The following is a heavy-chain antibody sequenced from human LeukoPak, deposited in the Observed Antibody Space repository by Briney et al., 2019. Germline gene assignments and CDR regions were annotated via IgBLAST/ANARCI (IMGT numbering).Heavy chain of an antibody. D-gene: IGHD2-2*01. CDR1: GFTFSSYG. V-gene: IGHV3-30*18. CDR2: ISYDGSNK. CDR3: AKGWVYCSSTSCPPEGFDP. Sequence: GGSLRLSCAASGFTFSSYGMHWVRQAPGKGLEWVAVISYDGSNKYYADSVKGRFTISRDNSKNTLYLQMNSLRAEDTAVYYCAKGWVYCSSTSCPPEGFDPWGQGTLVTVSS. J-gene: IGHJ5*02.